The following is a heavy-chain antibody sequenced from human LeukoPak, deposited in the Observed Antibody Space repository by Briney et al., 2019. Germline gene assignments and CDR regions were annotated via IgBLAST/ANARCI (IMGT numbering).Heavy chain of an antibody. J-gene: IGHJ4*02. CDR1: GFTFSSYA. CDR3: AKGYYGSGSYDY. V-gene: IGHV3-23*01. Sequence: GGSLRLSCAASGFTFSSYAMSWVRQAPGKGLEWVSAISSSGGSTYYADSVKGRFTISRDNSKNTLYLQMNSLRAEDTAVYYCAKGYYGSGSYDYWGQGTLVTVSS. D-gene: IGHD3-10*01. CDR2: ISSSGGST.